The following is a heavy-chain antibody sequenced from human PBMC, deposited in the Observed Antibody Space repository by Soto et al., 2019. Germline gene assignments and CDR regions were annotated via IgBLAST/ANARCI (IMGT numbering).Heavy chain of an antibody. Sequence: SSVKVSCKASGYTFTSYGISWVRQAPGQGLEWMGWISAYNGNTNYAQKLQGRVTMTTDTSTSTAYMELRSLRSDDTAVYYCARGYYYDSSGYRPHYYYGTDVWGEGTKVTVYS. CDR3: ARGYYYDSSGYRPHYYYGTDV. CDR1: GYTFTSYG. CDR2: ISAYNGNT. V-gene: IGHV1-18*01. J-gene: IGHJ6*04. D-gene: IGHD3-22*01.